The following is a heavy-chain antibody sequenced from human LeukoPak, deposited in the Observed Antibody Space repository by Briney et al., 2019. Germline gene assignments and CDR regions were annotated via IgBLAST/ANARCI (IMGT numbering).Heavy chain of an antibody. Sequence: SETLSLTCTVSGGSISSYYWSWIRQPAGKGLEWIGRIYTSGSTNYNPSLKSRVTMSVDTSKNQFSLKLSSVTAADTAVYYCAREFPDYGDYAFPLYYYYYYMDVWGEGTTVTVSS. V-gene: IGHV4-4*07. J-gene: IGHJ6*03. CDR2: IYTSGST. CDR1: GGSISSYY. D-gene: IGHD4-17*01. CDR3: AREFPDYGDYAFPLYYYYYYMDV.